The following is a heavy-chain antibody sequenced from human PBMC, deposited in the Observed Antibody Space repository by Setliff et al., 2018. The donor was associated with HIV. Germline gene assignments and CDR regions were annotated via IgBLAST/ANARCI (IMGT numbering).Heavy chain of an antibody. CDR1: AGSIRSSTYY. CDR3: IIAYSSGWLAPMGFDS. V-gene: IGHV4-39*01. Sequence: SETLSLTCTVSAGSIRSSTYYWAWIRQPPGKGLEWIGTIYYSGSTYHNPSLKSRATISVDMSKNQFSLRLSSVTTADTAVYYCIIAYSSGWLAPMGFDSWGQGTLVTVSS. CDR2: IYYSGST. J-gene: IGHJ4*02. D-gene: IGHD6-19*01.